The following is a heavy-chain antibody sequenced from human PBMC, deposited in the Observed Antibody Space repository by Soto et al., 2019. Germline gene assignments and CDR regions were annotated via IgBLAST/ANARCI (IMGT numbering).Heavy chain of an antibody. CDR3: AIGSYDFWSGYEYYYYYMDV. J-gene: IGHJ6*03. CDR1: GDSVSSNSAA. Sequence: PSQTLSLTCAISGDSVSSNSAAWNWIRQSPSRGLEWLGRTYYRSKWYNDYAVSVKSRITINPDTSKNQFSLQLNSVTPEDTAVYYCAIGSYDFWSGYEYYYYYMDVWGKGTTVTVSS. D-gene: IGHD3-3*01. CDR2: TYYRSKWYN. V-gene: IGHV6-1*01.